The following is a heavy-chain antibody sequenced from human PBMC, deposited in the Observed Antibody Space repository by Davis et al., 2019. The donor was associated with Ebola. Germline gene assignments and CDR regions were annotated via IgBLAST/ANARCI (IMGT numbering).Heavy chain of an antibody. CDR1: GFTFSPYS. CDR3: ARDNWYKNDN. CDR2: ISGASETI. V-gene: IGHV3-48*02. J-gene: IGHJ4*02. Sequence: GESLKISCAASGFTFSPYSMSWVRQAPGKGLEWISCISGASETIYYADSVKGRFTISRDNAKNSLYLQMNSLRDEDTAMYYCARDNWYKNDNWGQGTLVTVSS. D-gene: IGHD1/OR15-1a*01.